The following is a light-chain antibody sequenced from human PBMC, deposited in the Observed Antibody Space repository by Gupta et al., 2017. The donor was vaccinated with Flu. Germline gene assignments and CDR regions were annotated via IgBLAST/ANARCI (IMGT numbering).Light chain of an antibody. Sequence: QSALPQPPSASGSPGQSVTISCTGTSSDVGAYRFVSWYQQHPGKAPKLMIYEVNKRPSGVPDRFSGSKSGNTASLTVSGLQAEDEGDYYCSSYADINIYVFGTGTKVTVL. V-gene: IGLV2-8*01. CDR2: EVN. CDR1: SSDVGAYRF. CDR3: SSYADINIYV. J-gene: IGLJ1*01.